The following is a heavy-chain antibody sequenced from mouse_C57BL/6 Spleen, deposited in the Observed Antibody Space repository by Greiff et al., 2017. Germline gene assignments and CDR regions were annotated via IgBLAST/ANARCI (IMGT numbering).Heavy chain of an antibody. V-gene: IGHV1-55*01. Sequence: QVQLQQPGAELVKPGASVKMSCKASGYTFTSYWITWVQQRPGQGLEWIGDIYPGSGSTNYNEKFTIKATLTVDTSSSTAYMQLSSLTSEHSAVYYCARWDYYGSSYGPGVFGCWGQGTTLTVSS. D-gene: IGHD1-1*01. CDR2: IYPGSGST. CDR1: GYTFTSYW. CDR3: ARWDYYGSSYGPGVFGC. J-gene: IGHJ2*01.